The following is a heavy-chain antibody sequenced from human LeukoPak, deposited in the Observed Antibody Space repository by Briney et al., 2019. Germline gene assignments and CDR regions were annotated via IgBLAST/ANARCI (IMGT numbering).Heavy chain of an antibody. J-gene: IGHJ4*02. V-gene: IGHV3-11*04. CDR1: GFTFSDYY. CDR3: AKVAKYYYGSETYYFFEH. D-gene: IGHD3-10*01. Sequence: KPGGSLRLSCAASGFTFSDYYMIWVRQTPGNGVDWVSYISHSGTPIYYADSVKGRFTISRDNAKNSLYLQMNSLRVEDTAVYYCAKVAKYYYGSETYYFFEHWGQGTPVTASS. CDR2: ISHSGTPI.